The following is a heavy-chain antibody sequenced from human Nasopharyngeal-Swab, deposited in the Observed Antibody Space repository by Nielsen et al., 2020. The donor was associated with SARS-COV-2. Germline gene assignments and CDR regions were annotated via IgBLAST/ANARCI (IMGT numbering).Heavy chain of an antibody. CDR1: GGTFSSYA. CDR3: ASRGVYVGATLTLDY. CDR2: IIPILGIA. D-gene: IGHD1-26*01. J-gene: IGHJ4*02. V-gene: IGHV1-69*04. Sequence: KVSCKASGGTFSSYAISWVRQAPGQGREWMGRIIPILGIAKYAQKFQGRVTITADKSTSTAYMELSRLRSEDTAVYYCASRGVYVGATLTLDYWGQGTLVTVSS.